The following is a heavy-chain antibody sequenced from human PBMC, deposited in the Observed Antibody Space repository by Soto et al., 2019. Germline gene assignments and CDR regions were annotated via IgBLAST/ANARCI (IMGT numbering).Heavy chain of an antibody. CDR2: IKHSGST. D-gene: IGHD1-26*01. J-gene: IGHJ4*02. Sequence: EXLSLTCAFYGGXFSGYDWSWIRHPPGKGLEWIGEIKHSGSTNYKPSLKSRVNISVDTSKNQFSLKLSSVNSADTSVYYFGRELGGRWLQAGYFDYWGQGTLGPVSS. CDR1: GGXFSGYD. V-gene: IGHV4-34*01. CDR3: GRELGGRWLQAGYFDY.